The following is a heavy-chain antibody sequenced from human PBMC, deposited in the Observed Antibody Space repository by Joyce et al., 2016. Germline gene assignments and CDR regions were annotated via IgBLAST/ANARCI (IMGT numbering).Heavy chain of an antibody. D-gene: IGHD6-13*01. CDR2: IWYDGGNT. J-gene: IGHJ4*01. CDR3: AKDAFSTSTWPTFGDY. Sequence: QVQLVESGGGVVQPGGSLRLSCAACGVTFSNYGMDWVRQAPATGREWVEVIWYDGGNTYYADSVKGRFTISRDKNTLYLEMNSLRAEDTAIYYCAKDAFSTSTWPTFGDYWGQGTLVTVSS. CDR1: GVTFSNYG. V-gene: IGHV3-33*03.